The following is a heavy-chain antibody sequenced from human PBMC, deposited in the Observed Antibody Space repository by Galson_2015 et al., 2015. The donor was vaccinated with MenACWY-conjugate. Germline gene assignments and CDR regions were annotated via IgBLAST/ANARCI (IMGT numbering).Heavy chain of an antibody. CDR3: AKERYFDSSDYLDY. J-gene: IGHJ4*02. CDR2: IIPVLGIA. V-gene: IGHV1-69*04. D-gene: IGHD3-22*01. CDR1: GATFSSYA. Sequence: SVKVSCKASGATFSSYAISWVRQAPGQGLEWMGRIIPVLGIANYAQKSQGRVTIIADKSTSTAYMELSSLRSEDTGVYYCAKERYFDSSDYLDYWGQGTLVTVSS.